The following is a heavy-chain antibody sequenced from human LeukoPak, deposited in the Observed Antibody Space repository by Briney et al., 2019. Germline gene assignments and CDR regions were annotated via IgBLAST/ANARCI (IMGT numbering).Heavy chain of an antibody. CDR3: TRGTFYNAFDI. CDR2: ISGSSSYI. J-gene: IGHJ3*02. CDR1: GFTFSSYA. D-gene: IGHD2/OR15-2a*01. V-gene: IGHV3-21*01. Sequence: PGGSLRLSCAASGFTFSSYAMHWVRQAPGKGLEWVSAISGSSSYIYYADSVKGRFTISRDNAKNSLYLQMNSLRAEDTAVYYCTRGTFYNAFDIWGQGTMVTVSS.